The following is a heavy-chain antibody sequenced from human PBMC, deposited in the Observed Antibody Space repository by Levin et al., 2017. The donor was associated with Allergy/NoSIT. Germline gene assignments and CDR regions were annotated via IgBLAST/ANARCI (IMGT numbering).Heavy chain of an antibody. CDR2: VYSGGAT. Sequence: ASVKVSCAASGFTVSTNYMNWVRQAPGKGLEWVSVVYSGGATYYADSVKGRFTISRDNSKNTLYLQMNSLRAEDTAVYYCASGVSDDYGDYLRYWGQGTLVTVSS. J-gene: IGHJ4*02. D-gene: IGHD4-17*01. CDR3: ASGVSDDYGDYLRY. V-gene: IGHV3-53*01. CDR1: GFTVSTNY.